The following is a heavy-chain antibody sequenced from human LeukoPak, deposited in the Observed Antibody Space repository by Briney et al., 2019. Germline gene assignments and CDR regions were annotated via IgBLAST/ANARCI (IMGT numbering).Heavy chain of an antibody. CDR1: GFTFSSYG. V-gene: IGHV3-33*01. J-gene: IGHJ5*02. D-gene: IGHD3-10*01. CDR2: IWYDGSNK. Sequence: GGSLRLSCAASGFTFSSYGMHWVRQAPGKGLEWVAVIWYDGSNKYYADSVKGRFTISRDNSKNTLYLQMNSLRAEDMAVYYCARGVFTVTMVRGVMGTWFDPWGQGTLVTVSS. CDR3: ARGVFTVTMVRGVMGTWFDP.